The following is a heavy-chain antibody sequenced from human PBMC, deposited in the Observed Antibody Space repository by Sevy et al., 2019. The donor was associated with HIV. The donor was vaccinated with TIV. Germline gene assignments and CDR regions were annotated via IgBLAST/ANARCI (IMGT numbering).Heavy chain of an antibody. CDR1: GFTFSNCW. Sequence: GGSLRLSCAASGFTFSNCWMSWVRQAPGKGLEWVANINEGGNKKFYLDSVKGRFTISRDNAKNSLFLQMNSLTAEDTAVYYCARENHVGSGWTDIDYWGQGTLVTVSS. V-gene: IGHV3-7*03. CDR3: ARENHVGSGWTDIDY. J-gene: IGHJ4*02. CDR2: INEGGNKK. D-gene: IGHD6-19*01.